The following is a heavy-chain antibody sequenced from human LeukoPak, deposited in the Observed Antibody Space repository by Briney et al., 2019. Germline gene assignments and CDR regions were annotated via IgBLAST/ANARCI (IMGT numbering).Heavy chain of an antibody. CDR2: IIPIFGTA. D-gene: IGHD3-3*01. Sequence: SVKVSCKASGGTFSRYAISWVRQAPGQGLEWMGGIIPIFGTANYAQKFQGRVTITADESTSTAYMELSSLRSEDTAVYYCARGLQMEWYYYYYGMDVWGQGTTVTVSS. CDR1: GGTFSRYA. V-gene: IGHV1-69*13. CDR3: ARGLQMEWYYYYYGMDV. J-gene: IGHJ6*02.